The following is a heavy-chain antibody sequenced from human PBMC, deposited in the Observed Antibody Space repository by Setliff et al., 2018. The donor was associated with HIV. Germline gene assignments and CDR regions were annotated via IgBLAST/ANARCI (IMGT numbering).Heavy chain of an antibody. Sequence: ASVKVSCKASGYFFTGYYMHWVRQAPGQGLQWMGWINPKTGDTNYAQKFQGRVTMTRDTSISTLYMELSRLRSEDTAVYYCASAGLSSTPYYYYYYMDVWGKGTTVTVSS. CDR2: INPKTGDT. CDR3: ASAGLSSTPYYYYYYMDV. CDR1: GYFFTGYY. V-gene: IGHV1-2*02. J-gene: IGHJ6*03. D-gene: IGHD1-1*01.